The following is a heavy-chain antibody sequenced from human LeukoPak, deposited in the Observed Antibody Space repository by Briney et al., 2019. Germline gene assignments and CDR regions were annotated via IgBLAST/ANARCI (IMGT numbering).Heavy chain of an antibody. D-gene: IGHD3-3*01. CDR3: ARDKALLGIFGGY. V-gene: IGHV1-18*01. Sequence: GASVKVSCKASGYTFTSYGISWVRQAPGQGLEWMGWISAYNGNTNYAQKLQGRVTMTTDTTTNTAYMELRSLRSDDTAVYYCARDKALLGIFGGYWGQGTTVIVSS. J-gene: IGHJ3*01. CDR2: ISAYNGNT. CDR1: GYTFTSYG.